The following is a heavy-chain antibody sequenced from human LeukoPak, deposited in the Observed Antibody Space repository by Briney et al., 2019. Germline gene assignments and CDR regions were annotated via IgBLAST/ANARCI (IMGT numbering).Heavy chain of an antibody. Sequence: SSVKASYKTSGGTFTSYAITWVRQPPGQGVEWMGRIIPIFGTANCAQNFQGRVTITTDESTSTAYMELSSLRSEDTAVYYCARDRYYYDSSGLGFYYWGQGTLVSVSS. CDR2: IIPIFGTA. CDR1: GGTFTSYA. V-gene: IGHV1-69*05. J-gene: IGHJ4*02. D-gene: IGHD3-22*01. CDR3: ARDRYYYDSSGLGFYY.